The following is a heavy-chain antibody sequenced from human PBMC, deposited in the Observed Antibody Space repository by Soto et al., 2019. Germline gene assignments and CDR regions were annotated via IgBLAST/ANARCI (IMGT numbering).Heavy chain of an antibody. V-gene: IGHV3-33*01. J-gene: IGHJ4*02. CDR2: IWYDGSNK. CDR3: ARDLRPIVVVPAAETPGY. Sequence: GWSMKLSCAASVFPFNSSGMHWVRQAPGKGLEWVAVIWYDGSNKYYADSVKGRFTISRDNSKNTLYLQMNSLRAEDTAVYYCARDLRPIVVVPAAETPGYWGQGTLVTVSS. D-gene: IGHD2-2*01. CDR1: VFPFNSSG.